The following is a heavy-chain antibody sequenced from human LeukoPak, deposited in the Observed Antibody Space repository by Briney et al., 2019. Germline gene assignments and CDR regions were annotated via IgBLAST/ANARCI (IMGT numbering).Heavy chain of an antibody. CDR3: ARGSIVVVPAAYHPRVIWFDP. V-gene: IGHV3-48*03. Sequence: GGSLRLSCAASGFIFSSYEMNWVRQAPGKGREWVSYISDSGSTIYYADSVRGRFTISRDNAKTSLYLQMNSLRAEDTAVYYCARGSIVVVPAAYHPRVIWFDPWGQGTLVTVSS. CDR2: ISDSGSTI. D-gene: IGHD2-2*01. J-gene: IGHJ5*02. CDR1: GFIFSSYE.